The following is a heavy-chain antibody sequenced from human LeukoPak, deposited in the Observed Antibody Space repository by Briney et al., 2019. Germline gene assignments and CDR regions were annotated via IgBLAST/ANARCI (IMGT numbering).Heavy chain of an antibody. V-gene: IGHV1-2*06. CDR1: GYTFTVYY. CDR2: INPNSGDT. Sequence: ASVKVSCKASGYTFTVYYVHWVRQAPGQGLEWMGRINPNSGDTNYAQKFQGRVTMTRDTSISTAYMELSRLRSDDTAVYYCAAENYYYYYGMDVWGQGTTVTVSS. J-gene: IGHJ6*02. CDR3: AAENYYYYYGMDV.